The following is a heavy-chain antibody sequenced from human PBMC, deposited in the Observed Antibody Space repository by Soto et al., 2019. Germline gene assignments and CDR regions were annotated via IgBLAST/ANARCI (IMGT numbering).Heavy chain of an antibody. CDR2: ISGSGGST. V-gene: IGHV3-23*01. CDR3: AKDFDWLFDP. D-gene: IGHD3-9*01. J-gene: IGHJ5*02. CDR1: GFTVSSNY. Sequence: GSLRLSCAAPGFTVSSNYMSWVRQAPGKGLEWVSAISGSGGSTYYADSVKGRFTISRDNSKNTLYLQMNSLRAEDTAVYYCAKDFDWLFDPWGQGTLVTVSS.